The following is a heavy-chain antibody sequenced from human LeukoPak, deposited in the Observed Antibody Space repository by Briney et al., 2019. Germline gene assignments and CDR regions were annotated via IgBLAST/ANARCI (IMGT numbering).Heavy chain of an antibody. Sequence: PSETLSLTCAVSGGSISSSSYYWGWIRQPPGKGLEWIGSIYYSGSTYYNPSLNSRVTISVDTSKNQFSLKLSSVTAADTAVYYCARDPGMAAANPFASWAEETLPTAPS. V-gene: IGHV4-39*02. CDR3: ARDPGMAAANPFAS. D-gene: IGHD6-13*01. J-gene: IGHJ4*02. CDR2: IYYSGST. CDR1: GGSISSSSYY.